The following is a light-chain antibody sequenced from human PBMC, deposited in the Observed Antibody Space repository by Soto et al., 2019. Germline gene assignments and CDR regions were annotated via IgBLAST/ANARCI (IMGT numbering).Light chain of an antibody. J-gene: IGKJ3*01. CDR3: QQRSNWPPT. Sequence: ETVLPQSPAPLSLSPGERATLSCRASQSVSSYLAWYQQKPGQAPRLLIYDASNRATGIPARFSGSGSGTDFSLTISILETEDFEVYYCQQRSNWPPTFGPGTKVDIK. CDR2: DAS. V-gene: IGKV3-11*01. CDR1: QSVSSY.